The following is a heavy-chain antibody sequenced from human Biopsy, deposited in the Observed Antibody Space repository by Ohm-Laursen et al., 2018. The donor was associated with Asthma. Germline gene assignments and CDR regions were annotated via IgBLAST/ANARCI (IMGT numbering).Heavy chain of an antibody. CDR3: RALPTRTMYFDS. CDR1: GLNFEDYV. V-gene: IGHV3-9*01. Sequence: RSLRLSCAAPGLNFEDYVMHWVRQAPGKGLKWVPGISWNSRSIGYGDSVKGRFTISRDNTKNSLYLQMNSLSPEDTAMYYCRALPTRTMYFDSWGQGTLVTVSS. CDR2: ISWNSRSI. D-gene: IGHD4/OR15-4a*01. J-gene: IGHJ4*02.